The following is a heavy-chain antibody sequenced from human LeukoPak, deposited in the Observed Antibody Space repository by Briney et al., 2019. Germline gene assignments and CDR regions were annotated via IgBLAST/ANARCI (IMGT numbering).Heavy chain of an antibody. CDR1: GYTFTSYD. Sequence: GASVKVSCKASGYTFTSYDINWVRQATGQGLEWMGWMNPNSGNTGYAQKFQGRVTMTRNTSISTAYMELSSLRSEDTAVYYCARGRWEYQLLFNRCYYYYMDVWGKGTTVTISS. CDR3: ARGRWEYQLLFNRCYYYYMDV. V-gene: IGHV1-8*01. D-gene: IGHD2-2*01. J-gene: IGHJ6*03. CDR2: MNPNSGNT.